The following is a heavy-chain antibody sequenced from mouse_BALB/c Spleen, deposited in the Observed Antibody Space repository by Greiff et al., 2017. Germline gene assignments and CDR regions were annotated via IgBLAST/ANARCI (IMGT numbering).Heavy chain of an antibody. J-gene: IGHJ4*01. CDR3: AREGYYGNYGYAMDY. Sequence: VQLKQSGPELVKPGASVKMSCKASGYTFTSYVMHWVKQKPGQGLEWIGYINPYNDGTKYNEKFKGKATLTSDKSSSTAYMELSSLTSEDSAVYYCAREGYYGNYGYAMDYWGQGTSVTVSS. V-gene: IGHV1-14*01. D-gene: IGHD2-1*01. CDR1: GYTFTSYV. CDR2: INPYNDGT.